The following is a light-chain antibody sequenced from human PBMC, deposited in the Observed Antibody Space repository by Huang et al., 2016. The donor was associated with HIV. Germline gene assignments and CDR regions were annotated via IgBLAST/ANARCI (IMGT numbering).Light chain of an antibody. CDR2: GAS. CDR1: QNVSTN. V-gene: IGKV3-15*01. Sequence: EIVMTQSPVTLSVSPGESATLSCRASQNVSTNLAWYQQKPGRAPRLLLYGASTRATSVPARFSASGSGTEFTLTVGGLRSDDFAVYYCQHYDNWAPATFGQGTKLEFK. J-gene: IGKJ1*01. CDR3: QHYDNWAPAT.